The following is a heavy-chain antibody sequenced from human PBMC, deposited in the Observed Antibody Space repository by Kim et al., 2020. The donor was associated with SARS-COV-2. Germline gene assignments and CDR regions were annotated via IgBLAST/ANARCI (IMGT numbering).Heavy chain of an antibody. D-gene: IGHD3-10*01. CDR3: AMASGSHDAFDI. J-gene: IGHJ3*02. Sequence: YAVSVKSRITINPDTSKNQFSLQLNSVTPEDTAVYYCAMASGSHDAFDIWGQGTMVTVSS. V-gene: IGHV6-1*01.